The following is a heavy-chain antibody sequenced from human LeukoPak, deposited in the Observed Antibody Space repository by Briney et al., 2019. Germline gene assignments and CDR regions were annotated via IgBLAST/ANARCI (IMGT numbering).Heavy chain of an antibody. D-gene: IGHD3-22*01. Sequence: GGSLRLSRAASGFTFDDYAMHWVRQAPGKGLEWVSLISGDGGSTYYADSVKGRFTIPRDNSKNSLYLQMNSLRTEDTALYYCAKDIDDSSLKWFDPWGQGTLVTVSS. CDR3: AKDIDDSSLKWFDP. J-gene: IGHJ5*02. CDR1: GFTFDDYA. CDR2: ISGDGGST. V-gene: IGHV3-43*02.